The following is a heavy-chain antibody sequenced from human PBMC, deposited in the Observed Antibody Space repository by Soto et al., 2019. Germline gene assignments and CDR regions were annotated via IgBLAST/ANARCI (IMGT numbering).Heavy chain of an antibody. D-gene: IGHD4-17*01. CDR2: IRNKADNYAT. J-gene: IGHJ3*02. CDR3: TSHRIIWANPMTTVISNHGFDI. Sequence: VQLEESGGGLVQPGGSLKLSCAASGFTFSVSDMHWVRKASGKGLEWVGRIRNKADNYATAYAASVKGRFTISRDDSTNTTYLQLSSLKTEDTAVYYCTSHRIIWANPMTTVISNHGFDIWGQWIIVTVS. V-gene: IGHV3-73*01. CDR1: GFTFSVSD.